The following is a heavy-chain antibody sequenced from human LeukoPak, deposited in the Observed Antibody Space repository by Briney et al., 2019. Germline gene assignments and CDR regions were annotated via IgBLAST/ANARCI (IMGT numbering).Heavy chain of an antibody. Sequence: GGSLRLSCAASGFTFSSYAMSWVRQAPGKGLEWVSAILGSGGSTYYADSVEGRFTVSRDNSKSTLYLQMNSLRAEDTALYYCAKWGDYDVLTDYYVPDYWGQGTLVTVSS. J-gene: IGHJ4*02. V-gene: IGHV3-23*01. CDR2: ILGSGGST. CDR3: AKWGDYDVLTDYYVPDY. D-gene: IGHD3-9*01. CDR1: GFTFSSYA.